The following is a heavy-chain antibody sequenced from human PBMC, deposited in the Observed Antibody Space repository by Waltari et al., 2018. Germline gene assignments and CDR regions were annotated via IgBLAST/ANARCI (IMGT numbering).Heavy chain of an antibody. CDR3: AKRIVGGPFDV. D-gene: IGHD1-26*01. V-gene: IGHV1-69*12. Sequence: QVHLVQSGAEVRRPGSSVKVSCEASGGSFGTYAITWVRQAPGKGLEWIAGIIPIFGKPNYAKKVKDRVKVAGDELTRTAVMEVSSLRPDDTAVYYCAKRIVGGPFDVWGQGTMVIVSS. CDR2: IIPIFGKP. CDR1: GGSFGTYA. J-gene: IGHJ3*01.